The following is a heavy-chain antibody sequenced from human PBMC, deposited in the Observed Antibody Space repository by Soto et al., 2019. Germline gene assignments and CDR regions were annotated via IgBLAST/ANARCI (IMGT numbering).Heavy chain of an antibody. CDR3: ARDSDFSGSYYDDAFDI. CDR2: IWYDGSNK. J-gene: IGHJ3*02. D-gene: IGHD1-26*01. Sequence: GGSLRLSCAASGFTFSSYGMHWVRQAPGKGLEWVAVIWYDGSNKYYADSVKGRFTISRDNSKNTLYLQMNSLRAEDTAVYYCARDSDFSGSYYDDAFDIWGQGTMVTVS. V-gene: IGHV3-33*01. CDR1: GFTFSSYG.